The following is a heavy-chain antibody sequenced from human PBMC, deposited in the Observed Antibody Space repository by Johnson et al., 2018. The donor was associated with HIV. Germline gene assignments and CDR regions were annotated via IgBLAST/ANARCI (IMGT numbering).Heavy chain of an antibody. CDR1: GFTFSSNY. D-gene: IGHD2-8*01. J-gene: IGHJ3*02. CDR3: ARDRGYCTNGVCYYDAFDI. Sequence: CAASGFTFSSNYMSWVRQAPGKGLEWVSFISSTASTIYYADSVKGRFTISRDNAKNSLYLQMNSLRAEDTAVYYCARDRGYCTNGVCYYDAFDIWGQGTMVTVS. V-gene: IGHV3-11*04. CDR2: ISSTASTI.